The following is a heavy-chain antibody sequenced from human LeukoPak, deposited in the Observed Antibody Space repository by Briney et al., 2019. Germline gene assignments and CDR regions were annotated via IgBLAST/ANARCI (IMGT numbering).Heavy chain of an antibody. D-gene: IGHD6-19*01. J-gene: IGHJ4*02. CDR2: IGDSGEST. CDR1: GFSFSSYA. Sequence: VGSLRLSCAASGFSFSSYAMSWVRQAPGKGLEWVSGIGDSGESTYYADFVKGRFTISRDNSKNALYLQMNSPRAEDTAIYYCAKDLIAVAGTFDYWGQGTLVTVSS. CDR3: AKDLIAVAGTFDY. V-gene: IGHV3-23*01.